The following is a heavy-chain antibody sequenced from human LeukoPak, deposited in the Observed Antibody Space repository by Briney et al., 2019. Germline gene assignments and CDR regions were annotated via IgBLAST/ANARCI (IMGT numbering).Heavy chain of an antibody. CDR3: AREPPLSTYYYDSSVNYYYYYGMDV. Sequence: ASVKVSCKASGYTFTSYYMHWVRHPPGQGREWMGIINPSGGSTSYAQKFQGRVTMTRDTSTSTVYMELSSLRSEDTAVYYCAREPPLSTYYYDSSVNYYYYYGMDVWGQGTTVTVSS. V-gene: IGHV1-46*01. CDR2: INPSGGST. J-gene: IGHJ6*02. CDR1: GYTFTSYY. D-gene: IGHD3-22*01.